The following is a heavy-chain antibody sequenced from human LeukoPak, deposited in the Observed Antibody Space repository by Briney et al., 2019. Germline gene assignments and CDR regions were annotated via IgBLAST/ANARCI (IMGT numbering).Heavy chain of an antibody. J-gene: IGHJ4*02. CDR1: GGSFNGYY. CDR3: ARGSEIAAAGTGYYFDY. Sequence: SETLSLTCAVYGGSFNGYYWSWIRQPPGKGLEWIGEIDHSGSTNYNPSLKSRVTISVDTSKNQFSLKLSSVTAADTAVYYCARGSEIAAAGTGYYFDYWGQGTLVTVSS. CDR2: IDHSGST. V-gene: IGHV4-34*01. D-gene: IGHD6-13*01.